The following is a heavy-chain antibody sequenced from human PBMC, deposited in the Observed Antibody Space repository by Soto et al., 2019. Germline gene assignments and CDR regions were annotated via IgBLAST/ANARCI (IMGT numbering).Heavy chain of an antibody. J-gene: IGHJ4*02. Sequence: PGGSLRLSCAASGFTFSNQWMDWVRQAPGKGLEWVANINQDGSEKHYVDFVKGRFTISRDNAKNSLYLQMNSLTAEDSALYYCSPALNYWGQGTLVTVSS. D-gene: IGHD2-2*01. V-gene: IGHV3-7*01. CDR3: SPALNY. CDR2: INQDGSEK. CDR1: GFTFSNQW.